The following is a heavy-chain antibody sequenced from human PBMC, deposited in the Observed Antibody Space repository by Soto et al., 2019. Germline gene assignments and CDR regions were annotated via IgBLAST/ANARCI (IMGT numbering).Heavy chain of an antibody. D-gene: IGHD3-9*01. V-gene: IGHV1-18*01. CDR3: ARGPPGYDILTGYYRYNWFDP. Sequence: QVPLVQSGAEVKKPGASVKVSCKASGYTFTSYGISWVRQAPGQGLEWMGWISAYNGNTNYAQKLQGRVTMTTDTSTSTAYMELRSLRSDDTAVYYCARGPPGYDILTGYYRYNWFDPWGQGTLVTVSS. CDR1: GYTFTSYG. J-gene: IGHJ5*02. CDR2: ISAYNGNT.